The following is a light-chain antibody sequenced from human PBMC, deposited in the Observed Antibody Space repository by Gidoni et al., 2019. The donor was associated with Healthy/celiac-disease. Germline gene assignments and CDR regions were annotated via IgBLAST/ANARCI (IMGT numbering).Light chain of an antibody. J-gene: IGKJ2*01. Sequence: DIQMTQSPSSLSASVGDRVTITCRASKSISSYLNWYQQKPGKAPKLLIYAASSLQSGVPSRFSGSGSGTDFTLTISSLQPEDFATYYCQQSYSTPYTFXQXTKLXIK. CDR3: QQSYSTPYT. CDR1: KSISSY. V-gene: IGKV1-39*01. CDR2: AAS.